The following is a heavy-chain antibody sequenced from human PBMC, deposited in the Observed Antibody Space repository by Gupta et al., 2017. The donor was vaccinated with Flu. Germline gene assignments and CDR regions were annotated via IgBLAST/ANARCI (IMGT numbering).Heavy chain of an antibody. D-gene: IGHD6-19*01. CDR2: IGTAGDT. J-gene: IGHJ4*02. CDR3: ARVYLSSGWYDY. CDR1: GFTFSSYD. V-gene: IGHV3-13*04. Sequence: EVQLVESGGGLVQPGGSLRLSCAASGFTFSSYDMHWVRQATGKGLEWVSAIGTAGDTYYPGSVKGRFTISRENAKNSLYLQMNSLRAGDTAVYYCARVYLSSGWYDYWGQGTLVTVSS.